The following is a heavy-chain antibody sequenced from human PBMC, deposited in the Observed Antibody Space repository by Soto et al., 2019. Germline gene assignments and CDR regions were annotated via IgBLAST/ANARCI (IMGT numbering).Heavy chain of an antibody. CDR1: GFSLNTGGLG. J-gene: IGHJ6*02. V-gene: IGHV2-5*02. CDR3: AHSRCGGDCLRCYSSHYYYDMDV. Sequence: QITLKESGPTLVKPTQTLTLTCTFSGFSLNTGGLGVGWIRQPPGKALEWLALIYWDGDKRYSPSLKSRLTSTTDTSNNQVVLTRTYMDPVDTGTYYCAHSRCGGDCLRCYSSHYYYDMDVWGQGTTVTVSS. D-gene: IGHD2-21*02. CDR2: IYWDGDK.